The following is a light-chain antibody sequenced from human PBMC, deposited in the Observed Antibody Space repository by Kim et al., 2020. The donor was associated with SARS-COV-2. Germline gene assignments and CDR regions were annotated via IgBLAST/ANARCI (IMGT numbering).Light chain of an antibody. J-gene: IGKJ1*01. V-gene: IGKV3-20*01. CDR3: QQYGSLPGA. Sequence: SPGDRATLPRRASQSVSSSYLGWYQQRPGQAPGLRIYGASNSATAIPDRFSGSGSGTDFTLTISRLGSEDFAVYYCQQYGSLPGAFGQGTKVDIK. CDR1: QSVSSSY. CDR2: GAS.